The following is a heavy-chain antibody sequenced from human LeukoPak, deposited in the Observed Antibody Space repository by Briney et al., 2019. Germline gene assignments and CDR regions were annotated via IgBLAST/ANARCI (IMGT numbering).Heavy chain of an antibody. Sequence: GGSLRLSCAASGFTFSSYWMTWVRQAPGKGLEWVSSISSSSSYIYYADSVKGRFTISRDNAKNSLYLQMNSLRAEDTAVYYCARVWELQTPFDYWGQGTLVTVSS. CDR2: ISSSSSYI. D-gene: IGHD1-26*01. J-gene: IGHJ4*02. V-gene: IGHV3-21*01. CDR3: ARVWELQTPFDY. CDR1: GFTFSSYW.